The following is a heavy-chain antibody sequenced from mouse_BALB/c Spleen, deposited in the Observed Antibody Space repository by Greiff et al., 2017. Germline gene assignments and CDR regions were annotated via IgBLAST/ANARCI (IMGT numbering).Heavy chain of an antibody. CDR1: GFAFSSYD. J-gene: IGHJ4*01. V-gene: IGHV5-12-1*01. D-gene: IGHD2-10*02. Sequence: DVMLVESGGGLVKPGGSLKLSCAASGFAFSSYDMSWVRQTPEKRLEWVAYISSGGGSTYYPDTVKGRFTISRDNAKNTLYLQMSSLKSEDTAMYYCARHQGYGNFYYYAMDYWGQGTSVTVSS. CDR3: ARHQGYGNFYYYAMDY. CDR2: ISSGGGST.